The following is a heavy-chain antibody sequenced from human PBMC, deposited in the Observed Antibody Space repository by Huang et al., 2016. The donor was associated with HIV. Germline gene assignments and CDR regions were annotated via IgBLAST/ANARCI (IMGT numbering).Heavy chain of an antibody. D-gene: IGHD6-13*01. CDR1: GFTFSSYG. CDR2: ISYDAKTK. CDR3: AKGGSAAAVLDF. Sequence: QVQLVESGGGVVQPGRSLRISCAASGFTFSSYGMHWVRQGPGKGLEWVAVISYDAKTKYYADCGKGRFSISRDNSKTTVYLQLNSLRLEDTAVYYCAKGGSAAAVLDFWGQGTLVTVSS. J-gene: IGHJ4*02. V-gene: IGHV3-30*18.